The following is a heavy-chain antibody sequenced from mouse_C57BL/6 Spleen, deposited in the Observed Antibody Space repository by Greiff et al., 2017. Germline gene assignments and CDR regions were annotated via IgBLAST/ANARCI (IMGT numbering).Heavy chain of an antibody. V-gene: IGHV1-64*01. Sequence: QVQLKQPGAELVKPGASVKLSCKASGYTFTSYWMHWVKQRPGQGLEWIGMIHPNSGSTNYNEKFKSKATLTVDKSSSTAYMQLSSLTSEDSAVYYCARSTTVAMDYWGQGTSVTVSS. CDR1: GYTFTSYW. CDR2: IHPNSGST. J-gene: IGHJ4*01. CDR3: ARSTTVAMDY. D-gene: IGHD1-1*01.